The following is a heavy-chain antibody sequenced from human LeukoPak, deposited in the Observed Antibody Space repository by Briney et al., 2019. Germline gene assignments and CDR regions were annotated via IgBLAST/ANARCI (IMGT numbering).Heavy chain of an antibody. D-gene: IGHD6-25*01. Sequence: PSETLSLTCAVYGGSFSGYYWSWIRQPPGKGLEWIGEISHSGSTNYNPSLKSRVTISVDTSKNQFSLKLSSVTAADTAVYYCARGIAALFDYWGQGTLVTVSS. J-gene: IGHJ4*02. CDR2: ISHSGST. CDR3: ARGIAALFDY. CDR1: GGSFSGYY. V-gene: IGHV4-34*01.